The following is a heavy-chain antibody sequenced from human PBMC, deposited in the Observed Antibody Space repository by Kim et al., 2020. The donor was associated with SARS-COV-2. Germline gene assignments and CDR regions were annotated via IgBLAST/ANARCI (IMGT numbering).Heavy chain of an antibody. V-gene: IGHV3-74*01. J-gene: IGHJ4*02. Sequence: STTTSDSMKRRYTISRDNAKNTLYLQMNSLTADDTAVYYCVRDNYGVDYWGQGTLVTVSS. CDR2: ST. D-gene: IGHD3-16*01. CDR3: VRDNYGVDY.